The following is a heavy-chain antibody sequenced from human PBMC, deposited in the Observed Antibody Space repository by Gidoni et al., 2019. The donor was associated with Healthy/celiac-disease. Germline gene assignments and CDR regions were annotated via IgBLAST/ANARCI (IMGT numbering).Heavy chain of an antibody. V-gene: IGHV3-30*18. CDR2: ISYDGSNK. CDR1: GFTFSSYG. CDR3: AKDEYQLLFGWFDP. J-gene: IGHJ5*02. D-gene: IGHD2-2*01. Sequence: QVQLVESGGGVVQPGRSLRLSCAASGFTFSSYGMHWVRQAPGKGLEWVAVISYDGSNKYYADSVKGRFTISRDNSKNTLYLQMNSLRAEDTAVYYCAKDEYQLLFGWFDPWGQGTLVTVSS.